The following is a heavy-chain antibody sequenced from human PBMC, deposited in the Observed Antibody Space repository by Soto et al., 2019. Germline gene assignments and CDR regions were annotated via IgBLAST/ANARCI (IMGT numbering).Heavy chain of an antibody. CDR1: GGFISRYY. V-gene: IGHV4-59*01. D-gene: IGHD5-18*01. CDR3: ARTLYSYGPRFDY. CDR2: IYYSGST. Sequence: SENLSLTRTGSGGFISRYYWSGSRQPPGKGLEWIGYIYYSGSTNYNPSLKSRVTISVDTSKNQFSLKLSSVTAADTAVYYCARTLYSYGPRFDYWGQGTLVTVSS. J-gene: IGHJ4*02.